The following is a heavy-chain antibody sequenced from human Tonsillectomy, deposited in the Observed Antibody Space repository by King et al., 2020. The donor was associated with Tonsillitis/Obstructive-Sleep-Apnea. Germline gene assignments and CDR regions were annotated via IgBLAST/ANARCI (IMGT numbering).Heavy chain of an antibody. CDR1: GGSISSGGYF. J-gene: IGHJ6*03. D-gene: IGHD3-3*01. CDR2: IYYIGST. V-gene: IGHV4-31*03. Sequence: VQLQESGPGLVKPSQTLSLTCTVSGGSISSGGYFWSWIRQHPGKCLEWIWYIYYIGSTYSNPSLESRLTISIETSKNHFSLKLSSGTAADTAVYYCAIGVDYYYYMDVWGKGTTVTVSS. CDR3: AIGVDYYYYMDV.